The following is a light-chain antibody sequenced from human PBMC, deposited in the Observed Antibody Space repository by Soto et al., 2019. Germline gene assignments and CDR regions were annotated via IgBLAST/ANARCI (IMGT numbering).Light chain of an antibody. CDR3: CPYAGSSTSHVV. CDR2: EGS. J-gene: IGLJ2*01. Sequence: QSARTQPASVSGSPGQSITISCTGTSSDVGSYNLVSWYQQHPGKAPKLMIYEGSKRPSGVSNRFSGSKSGNTASLTISGLQAEDEADYYCCPYAGSSTSHVVLGGGTKVTV. V-gene: IGLV2-23*01. CDR1: SSDVGSYNL.